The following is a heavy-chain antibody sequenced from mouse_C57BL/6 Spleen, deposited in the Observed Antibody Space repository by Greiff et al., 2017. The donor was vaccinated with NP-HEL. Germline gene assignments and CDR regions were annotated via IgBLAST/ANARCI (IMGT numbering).Heavy chain of an antibody. V-gene: IGHV1-55*01. D-gene: IGHD2-5*01. J-gene: IGHJ3*01. Sequence: VKLQQPGAELVKPGASVKMSCKASGYTFTSYWITWVKQRPGQGLEWIGDIYPGSGSTNYNEKFKSKATLTVDTSSSTAYMQLSSLTSEDSAVYYCARSGYSNYVEAWFAYWGQGTLVTVSA. CDR1: GYTFTSYW. CDR3: ARSGYSNYVEAWFAY. CDR2: IYPGSGST.